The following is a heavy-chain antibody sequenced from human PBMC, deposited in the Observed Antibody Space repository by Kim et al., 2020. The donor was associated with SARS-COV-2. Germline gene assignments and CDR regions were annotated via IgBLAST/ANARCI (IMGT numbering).Heavy chain of an antibody. V-gene: IGHV5-51*01. D-gene: IGHD5-18*01. J-gene: IGHJ4*02. CDR2: IYPGDSDT. Sequence: GESLKISCKGSGYSFTSYWIGWVRQMPGKGLEWMGIIYPGDSDTRYSPSFQGQVTISADKSISTAYLQWSSLKASDTAMYYCARQARRTGYSYGYEGVFDYWGQGTLVTVSS. CDR1: GYSFTSYW. CDR3: ARQARRTGYSYGYEGVFDY.